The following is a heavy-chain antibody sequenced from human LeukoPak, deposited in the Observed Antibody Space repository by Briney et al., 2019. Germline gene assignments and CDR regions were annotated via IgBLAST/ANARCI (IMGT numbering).Heavy chain of an antibody. CDR2: IYPRDSDT. V-gene: IGHV5-51*01. J-gene: IGHJ4*02. CDR1: GYTFTHQW. Sequence: GESLRISCKASGYTFTHQWIGWVRQMSGSGLEWMGIIYPRDSDTIYSPSFQGHVTISADTSINTAYLEWSSLEASDTAIYYCARHSDVIGAIWGQGTLDTVSS. CDR3: ARHSDVIGAI. D-gene: IGHD3-10*01.